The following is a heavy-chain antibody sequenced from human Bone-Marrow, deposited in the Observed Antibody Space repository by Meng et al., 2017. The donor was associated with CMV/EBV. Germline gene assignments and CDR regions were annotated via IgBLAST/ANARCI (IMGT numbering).Heavy chain of an antibody. CDR1: GFTFSDYY. J-gene: IGHJ4*02. D-gene: IGHD1-7*01. CDR3: ASWYNWNSGY. V-gene: IGHV3-11*01. CDR2: ISSSGSTI. Sequence: GESLKISCAASGFTFSDYYMSWIRQAPGKGLEWVSYISSSGSTIYYADSVKGRFTISRDNAKNSLYLQMNSLRAEDTAVYYCASWYNWNSGYWGQGTLVTVSS.